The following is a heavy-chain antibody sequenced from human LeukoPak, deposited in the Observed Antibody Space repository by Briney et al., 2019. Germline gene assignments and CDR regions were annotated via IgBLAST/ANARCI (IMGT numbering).Heavy chain of an antibody. D-gene: IGHD2-15*01. CDR3: AKNGYCTGGSCYDYYYGMDV. CDR2: ISYDGSNK. J-gene: IGHJ6*02. Sequence: GGSLRLSCAASGLTFSSYSMHWVRQAPGKGLEGVAVISYDGSNKYYADSVKGRLTISRDNSKNTLYLQMNSLRAEDTAVYYCAKNGYCTGGSCYDYYYGMDVWGQGTTVTVSS. V-gene: IGHV3-30*18. CDR1: GLTFSSYS.